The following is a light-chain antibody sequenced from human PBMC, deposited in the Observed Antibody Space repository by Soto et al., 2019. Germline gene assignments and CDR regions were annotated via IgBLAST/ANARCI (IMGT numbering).Light chain of an antibody. V-gene: IGKV1-5*01. CDR1: QSISSW. CDR3: QQYNSYSL. J-gene: IGKJ4*01. Sequence: DIQMTQSPSTLSASVGDRVTITCRASQSISSWLAWYQQKPGKAPNLLIYDVSSLESGVSSRFNGSGSGTEFTLTISSLQPDDFATYYCQQYNSYSLFGGGTKVDIK. CDR2: DVS.